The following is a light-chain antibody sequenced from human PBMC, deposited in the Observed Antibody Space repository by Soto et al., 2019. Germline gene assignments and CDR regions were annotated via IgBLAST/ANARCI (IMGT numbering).Light chain of an antibody. J-gene: IGLJ1*01. CDR3: GTWDRSLTYYL. CDR1: TFDIGKNY. Sequence: QSVLTQPPSVSAAPGQKVIISCSRRTFDIGKNYLSWYQHLPGTAPKLIIYDTEKRIAGVPDRFSASKSGTSATLAISGLQTGDEVTYFCGTWDRSLTYYLFGTGTKVTVL. V-gene: IGLV1-51*01. CDR2: DTE.